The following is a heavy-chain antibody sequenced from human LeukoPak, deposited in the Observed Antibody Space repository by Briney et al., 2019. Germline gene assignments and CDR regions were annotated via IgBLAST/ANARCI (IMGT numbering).Heavy chain of an antibody. V-gene: IGHV3-23*01. CDR1: GFTLSRCA. Sequence: PGGSLTLSCGASGFTLSRCAMTWVRQAPGKGREGVSAISGSGGNTYYADSVKGRFTIPRENSKNTLYLQMNRLRAEDTAVYYCAKDPLVRGLTYDYWGQGTLVTVSS. J-gene: IGHJ4*02. CDR2: ISGSGGNT. D-gene: IGHD3-10*01. CDR3: AKDPLVRGLTYDY.